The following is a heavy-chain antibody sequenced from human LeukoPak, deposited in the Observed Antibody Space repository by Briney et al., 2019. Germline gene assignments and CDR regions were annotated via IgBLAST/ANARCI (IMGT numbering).Heavy chain of an antibody. CDR1: GFTFTSYE. V-gene: IGHV3-48*03. CDR3: ARTTSFDY. CDR2: ITISGSTI. J-gene: IGHJ4*02. D-gene: IGHD1-1*01. Sequence: GRSLRLSCAASGFTFTSYEMNWVRQAPGKGLEWVSYITISGSTIYYADSVKGRFTISRDNAKNSLYLQMNSLRAEDTAVYYCARTTSFDYSGQGTLVTVSS.